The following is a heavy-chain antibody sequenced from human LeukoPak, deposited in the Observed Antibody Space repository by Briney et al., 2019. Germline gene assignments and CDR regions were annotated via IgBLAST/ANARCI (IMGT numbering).Heavy chain of an antibody. Sequence: GGSLRLSCAASGFTFSGSAMHWVRQASGKGLEWVGRIRSKANNYATAYAASVKGRFTISRDESKNTAYLQVNSLKTEDTAVYYCSRHLDYSNYPFDYWGQGTLVTVSS. CDR2: IRSKANNYAT. CDR1: GFTFSGSA. V-gene: IGHV3-73*01. CDR3: SRHLDYSNYPFDY. D-gene: IGHD4-11*01. J-gene: IGHJ4*02.